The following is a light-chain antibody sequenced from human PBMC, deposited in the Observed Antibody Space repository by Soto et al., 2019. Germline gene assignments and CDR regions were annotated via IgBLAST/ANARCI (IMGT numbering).Light chain of an antibody. V-gene: IGKV3-20*01. Sequence: EIVLTQSPGTLSLSPGERATLSCRASQSVSNNYLAWYQQKPGQAPRLLIYGASNRATGIPDRFSGSGSGTDFTLKISRVEAEDVGIYYCMQTIQLPWTIGQGTKVEIK. J-gene: IGKJ1*01. CDR2: GAS. CDR3: MQTIQLPWT. CDR1: QSVSNNY.